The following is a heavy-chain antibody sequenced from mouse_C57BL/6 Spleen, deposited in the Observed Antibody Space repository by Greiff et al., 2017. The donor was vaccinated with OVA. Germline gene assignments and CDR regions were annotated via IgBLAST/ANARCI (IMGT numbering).Heavy chain of an antibody. D-gene: IGHD2-1*01. J-gene: IGHJ3*01. CDR3: ARDGYYGGLGAH. CDR1: GYTFTGYC. CDR2: IYPSDSET. V-gene: IGHV1-61*01. Sequence: QVQLQQPGAELVRPGSSVKLSCKASGYTFTGYCMDWVKQRPGQGLEWLGNIYPSDSETHYTQKFKDKATLTVDKSSSTAYMQFSSLSSDDSAVYYCARDGYYGGLGAHWGQGTLVTVSA.